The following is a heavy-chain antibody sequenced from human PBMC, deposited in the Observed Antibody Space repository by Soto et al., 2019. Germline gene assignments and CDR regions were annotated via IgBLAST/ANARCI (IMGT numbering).Heavy chain of an antibody. V-gene: IGHV3-74*01. J-gene: IGHJ4*02. D-gene: IGHD1-26*01. Sequence: EVQLVESGGGVVQPGGSLRLSCTASGFTFNTHWMHWVRQAPGKGLVWVSCIYFDGITTNYADSVKGRLTVSRDNAKNTVYLQVNTLRDEDTDVYYCARGGAKGVDYWGQGTLVTVYS. CDR3: ARGGAKGVDY. CDR2: IYFDGITT. CDR1: GFTFNTHW.